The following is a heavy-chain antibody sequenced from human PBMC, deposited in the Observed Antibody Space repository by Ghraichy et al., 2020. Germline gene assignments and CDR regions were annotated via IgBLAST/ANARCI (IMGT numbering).Heavy chain of an antibody. CDR1: GFTFDDCT. CDR2: ISWDGGST. D-gene: IGHD3-16*01. V-gene: IGHV3-43*01. CDR3: AKGIGVLYYDGMDV. Sequence: GSLRLSCVVSGFTFDDCTMHWVRQAPGKGLEWVSLISWDGGSTFYADSVKGRFTISRDNTRNSLYLQMNSLRTEDTALYFCAKGIGVLYYDGMDVWGQGTTVAVSS. J-gene: IGHJ6*02.